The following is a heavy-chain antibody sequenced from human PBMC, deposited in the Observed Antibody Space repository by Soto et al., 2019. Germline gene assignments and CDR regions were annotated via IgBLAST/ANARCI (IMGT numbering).Heavy chain of an antibody. V-gene: IGHV1-2*02. CDR3: ARGSRVTIRSQLFDY. Sequence: ASVKVSFKASGYTFTGYYMHWLRQAPGQGLEWMGWINPNSGGTNYAQKFQGRVTMTRDTSISTAYMELSRLRSDDTAVYYCARGSRVTIRSQLFDYWGQGTLVTVSS. CDR2: INPNSGGT. J-gene: IGHJ4*02. D-gene: IGHD4-17*01. CDR1: GYTFTGYY.